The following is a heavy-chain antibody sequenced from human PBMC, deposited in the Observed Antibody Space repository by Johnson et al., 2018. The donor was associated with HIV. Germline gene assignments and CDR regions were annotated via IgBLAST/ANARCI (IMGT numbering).Heavy chain of an antibody. CDR1: GFSFSSYA. CDR2: ISHDGSKK. D-gene: IGHD2-8*02. CDR3: AREDPYDYSTGPDVFDI. J-gene: IGHJ3*02. V-gene: IGHV3-30*04. Sequence: QVQLVEFGGGVVQPGRSLRLSCAASGFSFSSYALHWVRQTPGKGLEWVAVISHDGSKKYYADSVEGRFTISRDNFKNTLYLQMNSLRAEDTAVYYCAREDPYDYSTGPDVFDIWGQGTMVTVS.